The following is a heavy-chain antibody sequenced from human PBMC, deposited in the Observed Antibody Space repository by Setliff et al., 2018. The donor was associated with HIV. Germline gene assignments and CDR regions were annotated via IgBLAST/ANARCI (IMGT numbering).Heavy chain of an antibody. J-gene: IGHJ3*02. CDR2: SRNRANSYTT. Sequence: GESLKISCVASGFIFSDYYMDWVRQAPGKGLEWVGRSRNRANSYTTEHAASVKGRFTLSRDESSNSLYLQMNSLKSEDTAIYYCARSGSYDAFHIWGQGTMVTVSS. D-gene: IGHD1-26*01. CDR1: GFIFSDYY. V-gene: IGHV3-72*01. CDR3: ARSGSYDAFHI.